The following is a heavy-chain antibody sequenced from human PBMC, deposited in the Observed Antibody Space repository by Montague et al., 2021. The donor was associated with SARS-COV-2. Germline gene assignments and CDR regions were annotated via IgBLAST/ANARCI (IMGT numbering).Heavy chain of an antibody. Sequence: SETLSLTCTVSGGSISSSSYYWGWIRQAPGKGLEWIGSIYYSGSTYYNPSLKSRVTISVDTSKNQFSLKLSSVTAAETAVYYCARDPSRQPLLYPIGDYYYGMDVWGQGTTVTVSS. D-gene: IGHD2-2*02. CDR1: GGSISSSSYY. V-gene: IGHV4-39*07. CDR2: IYYSGST. CDR3: ARDPSRQPLLYPIGDYYYGMDV. J-gene: IGHJ6*02.